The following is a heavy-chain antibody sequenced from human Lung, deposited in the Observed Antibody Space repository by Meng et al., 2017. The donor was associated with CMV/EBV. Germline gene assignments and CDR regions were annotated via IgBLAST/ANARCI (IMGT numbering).Heavy chain of an antibody. V-gene: IGHV3-21*01. CDR3: ARDWGLRPADIDY. Sequence: GESLKISCAASGFTFSSYSMSWVRQAPGKGLEWVSSITNGKNYIYYADSVKGRFTISRDNAKNSLYLQMNSLRAEDTAVYYCARDWGLRPADIDYWGQGNXVNGAS. D-gene: IGHD2-21*02. J-gene: IGHJ4*02. CDR2: ITNGKNYI. CDR1: GFTFSSYS.